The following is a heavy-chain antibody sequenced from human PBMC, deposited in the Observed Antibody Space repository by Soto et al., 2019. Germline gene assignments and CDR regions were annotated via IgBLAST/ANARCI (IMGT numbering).Heavy chain of an antibody. CDR2: ISADNGNT. V-gene: IGHV1-18*01. CDR1: GYTITNYG. J-gene: IGHJ5*02. Sequence: ASVKVSCKTSGYTITNYGISWVRQAPGQGLEWMGWISADNGNTNYAQKVQGRVTMTTDTSTSTAYMDLRSLQSDDTAVYFCARDVVISGTRCFDPWGQGTLVTVSS. CDR3: ARDVVISGTRCFDP. D-gene: IGHD2-2*01.